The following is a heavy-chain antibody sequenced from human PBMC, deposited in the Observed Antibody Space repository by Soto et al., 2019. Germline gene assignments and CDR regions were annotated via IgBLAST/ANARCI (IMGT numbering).Heavy chain of an antibody. CDR3: ARFLDVDGAGYYYYYAMDA. CDR2: IWNDGSSK. Sequence: QVQLVESGGGVVQPGRSLRLSCAASGFTFSSYGMHWVRQAPGKGLELVSAIWNDGSSKYNADSVKDRFTTSRDNSKNTLHLQMNGLRAEDTAVYYCARFLDVDGAGYYYYYAMDAWGQATTVTVSS. V-gene: IGHV3-33*01. CDR1: GFTFSSYG. D-gene: IGHD3-3*01. J-gene: IGHJ6*02.